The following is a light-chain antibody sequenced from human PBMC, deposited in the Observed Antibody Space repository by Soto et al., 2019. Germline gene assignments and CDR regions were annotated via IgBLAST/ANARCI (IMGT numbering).Light chain of an antibody. CDR3: HQRSSWWT. CDR1: QRVSSY. Sequence: EIVLTQSPATLSLSPGERATLSCRASQRVSSYLAWYQQKPGQAPRLLIYDASNRATGIPARFSGSGSGTDFTLTISSLEPEDFAVYYCHQRSSWWTFGQGTKVEIK. V-gene: IGKV3-11*01. CDR2: DAS. J-gene: IGKJ1*01.